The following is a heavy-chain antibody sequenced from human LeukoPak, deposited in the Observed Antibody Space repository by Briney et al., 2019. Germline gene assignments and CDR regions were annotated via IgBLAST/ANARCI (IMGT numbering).Heavy chain of an antibody. V-gene: IGHV4-39*01. D-gene: IGHD2-21*02. CDR3: ARAGIVVVTAIGGAFDI. Sequence: SETLSLTCTVSGGSISSSSYYWDWIRQPPGKGLEWIGSIYYSGSTYYNPSLKSRLTISVDTSKNQFSLKLSSVTAADTAVYYCARAGIVVVTAIGGAFDIWGQGTMVTVSS. CDR2: IYYSGST. CDR1: GGSISSSSYY. J-gene: IGHJ3*02.